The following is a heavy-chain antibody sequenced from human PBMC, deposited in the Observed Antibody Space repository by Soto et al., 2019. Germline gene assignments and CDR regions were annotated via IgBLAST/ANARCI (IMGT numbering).Heavy chain of an antibody. CDR3: ARGGGDFWPYYYYGMDV. D-gene: IGHD3-3*01. CDR1: GYSFTSYG. CDR2: ISAYNGNT. V-gene: IGHV1-18*01. J-gene: IGHJ6*02. Sequence: GESLKISCKGSGYSFTSYGISWVRQAPGQGLEWMGWISAYNGNTNYAQKLQGRVTMTTDTSTSTAHMELRSLRSDDTAVYYCARGGGDFWPYYYYGMDVWGQGTTVTVSS.